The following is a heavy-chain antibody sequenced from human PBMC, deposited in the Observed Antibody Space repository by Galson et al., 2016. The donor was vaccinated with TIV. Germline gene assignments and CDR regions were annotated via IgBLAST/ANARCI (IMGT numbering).Heavy chain of an antibody. CDR2: IIPIFGTG. CDR1: GGSFMNYA. J-gene: IGHJ6*03. Sequence: SVKVSCKASGGSFMNYAVSWVRQAPGQGLEWMGRIIPIFGTGNYAQKFQGRVTLTADIFASTAYMELSSLTSDDTAVYYCAGPPTFGNVYHYYMDVWGKGTAVTVSS. CDR3: AGPPTFGNVYHYYMDV. D-gene: IGHD1-14*01. V-gene: IGHV1-69*06.